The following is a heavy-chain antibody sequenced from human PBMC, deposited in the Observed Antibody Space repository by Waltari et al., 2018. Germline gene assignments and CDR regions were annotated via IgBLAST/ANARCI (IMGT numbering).Heavy chain of an antibody. CDR3: ALDREYEGWFDP. CDR2: ISPGSGAT. J-gene: IGHJ5*02. D-gene: IGHD6-6*01. Sequence: QVQLMQSGAEVRKPGASVKVSCGASGYSFTDDYMHWLRQTRGQGLEWLGWISPGSGATQYAQTFEGRVIMTRDTSINTVFVEVTRLRPDDTAVYYCALDREYEGWFDPWGQGTLVTVSS. V-gene: IGHV1-2*02. CDR1: GYSFTDDY.